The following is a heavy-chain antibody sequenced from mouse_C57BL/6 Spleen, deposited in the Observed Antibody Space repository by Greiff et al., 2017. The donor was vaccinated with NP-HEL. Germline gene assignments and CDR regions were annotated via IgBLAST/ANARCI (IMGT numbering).Heavy chain of an antibody. CDR1: GYTFTSYW. CDR2: IDPNSGGT. Sequence: QVQLQQPGAELVKPGASVKLSCKASGYTFTSYWMHWVKQRPGRGLEWIGRIDPNSGGTKYNEKFKSKATLTVDKPSSTAYMQLSSLTSEDSAVYYCARRNRLWLRRGYFDVWGTGTTVTVSS. V-gene: IGHV1-72*01. D-gene: IGHD2-2*01. J-gene: IGHJ1*03. CDR3: ARRNRLWLRRGYFDV.